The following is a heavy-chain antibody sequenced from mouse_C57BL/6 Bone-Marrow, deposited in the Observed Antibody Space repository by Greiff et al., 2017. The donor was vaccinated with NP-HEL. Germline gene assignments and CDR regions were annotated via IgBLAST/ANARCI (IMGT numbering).Heavy chain of an antibody. CDR3: ARSPIYYCGSSYGWYFDV. J-gene: IGHJ1*03. D-gene: IGHD1-1*01. CDR1: GYTFTDYY. CDR2: INPNNGGT. V-gene: IGHV1-26*01. Sequence: VQLQQSGPELVKPGASVKISCKASGYTFTDYYMNWVKQSHGKSLEWIGDINPNNGGTSYNQKFKGKATLTVDKSSSTAYMELRSLTSEDSAVYYCARSPIYYCGSSYGWYFDVWGTGTTVTVSS.